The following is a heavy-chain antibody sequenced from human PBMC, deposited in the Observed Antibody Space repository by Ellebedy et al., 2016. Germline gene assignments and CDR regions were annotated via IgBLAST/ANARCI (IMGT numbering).Heavy chain of an antibody. D-gene: IGHD2-8*01. Sequence: GESLKISXTASGFTFTAYSMHWVRQTPGKGLEWVAVISGDERVTFYADSVKGLFSISRDNSQKIVYLQMNRLRTEDTAIYYCARENGFRGFLDYWGQGSRVTVSS. V-gene: IGHV3-30*04. J-gene: IGHJ4*02. CDR1: GFTFTAYS. CDR3: ARENGFRGFLDY. CDR2: ISGDERVT.